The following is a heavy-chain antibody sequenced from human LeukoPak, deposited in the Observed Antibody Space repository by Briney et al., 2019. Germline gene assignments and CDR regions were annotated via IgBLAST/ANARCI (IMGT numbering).Heavy chain of an antibody. D-gene: IGHD3-10*01. Sequence: PSETLSLTCAVYGGSFSGYYWSWIRQPPGKGLEWIGEINHSGSTNYNPSLKSRVTISVDTSKNQFSLKLSSVTAADTAVYYCARRASYGSGFGGFDPWGQGTLVTVSS. J-gene: IGHJ5*02. CDR2: INHSGST. V-gene: IGHV4-34*01. CDR3: ARRASYGSGFGGFDP. CDR1: GGSFSGYY.